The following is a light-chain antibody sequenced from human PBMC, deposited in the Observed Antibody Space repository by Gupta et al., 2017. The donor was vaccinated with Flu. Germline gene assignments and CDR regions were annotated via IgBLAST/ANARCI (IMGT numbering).Light chain of an antibody. J-gene: IGLJ3*02. CDR1: SSNIGAGYD. Sequence: QSVLTQPPSGSGATGQRVTISCTGSSSNIGAGYDVHWYQQLPGTAPKLLIYGNSNRPSGVPDRFSGSKSGTSASLAITGLQAEDEADYYCQSYDSSLSGWVFGGGTKLTVL. V-gene: IGLV1-40*01. CDR2: GNS. CDR3: QSYDSSLSGWV.